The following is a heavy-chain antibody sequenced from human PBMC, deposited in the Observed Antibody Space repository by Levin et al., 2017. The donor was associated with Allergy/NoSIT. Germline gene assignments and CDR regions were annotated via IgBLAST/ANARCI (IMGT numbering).Heavy chain of an antibody. CDR2: IYHSGRT. CDR3: VRDNPNYLTTRLFDY. V-gene: IGHV4-30-4*01. CDR1: GASISSGDFF. J-gene: IGHJ4*02. Sequence: LSQTLSLTCSVSGASISSGDFFWTWIRQSPGKGLEWLGNIYHSGRTFYNPSLRSRLVISGDTSNNQFSLELNSVTTADTAVYYCVRDNPNYLTTRLFDYWGQGILVTVSS. D-gene: IGHD1-14*01.